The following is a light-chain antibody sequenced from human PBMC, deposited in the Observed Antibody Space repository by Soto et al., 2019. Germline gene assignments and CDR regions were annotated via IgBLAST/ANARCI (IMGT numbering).Light chain of an antibody. CDR3: QQYKTLYT. CDR1: QNISTW. Sequence: DIQMTQSPSTLSASVGDKVTITCRASQNISTWLAWYQQKPGKAPRLLIYKASSLESGVPSRFRDSGSGTDFTLTISSLQPDDFATYHCQQYKTLYTFGQGTKLEVK. CDR2: KAS. J-gene: IGKJ2*01. V-gene: IGKV1-5*03.